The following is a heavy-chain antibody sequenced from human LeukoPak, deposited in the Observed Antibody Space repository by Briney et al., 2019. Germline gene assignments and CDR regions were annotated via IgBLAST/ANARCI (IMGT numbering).Heavy chain of an antibody. D-gene: IGHD3-3*01. Sequence: SQTLSLTCTVSGGSISRGGYYWRWIRQHPGKGLEWIGYIYYSGSTYYNPSLKSRVTISVDTSKNQFSLKLSSVTAADTAVYYCARGYDGDFDYWGQGTLVTVSS. J-gene: IGHJ4*02. CDR1: GGSISRGGYY. V-gene: IGHV4-31*03. CDR3: ARGYDGDFDY. CDR2: IYYSGST.